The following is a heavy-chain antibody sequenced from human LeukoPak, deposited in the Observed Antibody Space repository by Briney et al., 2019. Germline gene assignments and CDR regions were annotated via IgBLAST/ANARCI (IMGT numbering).Heavy chain of an antibody. CDR3: ARIAAAGTFFDY. J-gene: IGHJ4*02. Sequence: ASVKVSCKASGYTFTSYGIGWVRQAPGQGLEWMGWISAYNGNTNYAQKLQGRVPMTTDTSTSTAYLELRSLRSDDTAVYYCARIAAAGTFFDYWGQGTLVTVSS. CDR2: ISAYNGNT. V-gene: IGHV1-18*01. D-gene: IGHD6-13*01. CDR1: GYTFTSYG.